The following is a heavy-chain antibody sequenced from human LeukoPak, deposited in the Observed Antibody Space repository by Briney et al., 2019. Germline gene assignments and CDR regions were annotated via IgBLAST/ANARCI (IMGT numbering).Heavy chain of an antibody. D-gene: IGHD2-15*01. CDR1: GFTFSSYA. CDR3: AKYCSGGNCYSGLY. V-gene: IGHV3-23*01. CDR2: FTSSGGST. Sequence: GGSLRLSCAASGFTFSSYAMTWVRQAPGKGLERVSTFTSSGGSTYYADSVKGRFTISRDSSKNTLFLQMNSLRAEDTAVYYCAKYCSGGNCYSGLYWGQGTLVTVSS. J-gene: IGHJ4*02.